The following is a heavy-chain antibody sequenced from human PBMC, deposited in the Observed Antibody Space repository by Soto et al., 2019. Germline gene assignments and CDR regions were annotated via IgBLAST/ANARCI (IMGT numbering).Heavy chain of an antibody. J-gene: IGHJ4*02. D-gene: IGHD6-13*01. Sequence: PGGSLRLSFAASGLTFSSYGMHWVRQAPGKGLEWVAVIWYDGSEKYYADSMKGRFTISRDNSKNTLYLQMNSLRAEDTAVYYCARDWGSHSSSWVSPLGYWGQGTLVTVSS. V-gene: IGHV3-33*08. CDR3: ARDWGSHSSSWVSPLGY. CDR1: GLTFSSYG. CDR2: IWYDGSEK.